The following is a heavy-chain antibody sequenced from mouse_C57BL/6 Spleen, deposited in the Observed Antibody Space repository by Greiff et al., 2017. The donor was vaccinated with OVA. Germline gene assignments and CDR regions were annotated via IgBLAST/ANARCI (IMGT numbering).Heavy chain of an antibody. V-gene: IGHV1-43*01. CDR2: INPSTGGT. J-gene: IGHJ2*01. Sequence: EVMLVESGPELVKPGASVKISCKASGYSFTGYYMHWVKQSSEKSLEWIGEINPSTGGTSYNQKFKGKATLTVDKSSSTAYMQLKSLTSEDSAVYYCARRDYGSSYGDYFDYWGQGTTLTVSS. CDR1: GYSFTGYY. D-gene: IGHD1-1*01. CDR3: ARRDYGSSYGDYFDY.